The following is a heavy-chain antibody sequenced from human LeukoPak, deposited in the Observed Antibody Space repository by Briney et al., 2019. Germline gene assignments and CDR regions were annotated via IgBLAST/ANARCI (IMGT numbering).Heavy chain of an antibody. Sequence: GGSLRLSCAASGFTFSSYWMHWVRQTPGKGLEWVSSISSTSAYIYYADSVKGRFTISRDNAKNSLYLQMNSLRVEDTAMYYCAREPTGIILWGQGTLVTVSS. V-gene: IGHV3-21*01. CDR3: AREPTGIIL. CDR2: ISSTSAYI. J-gene: IGHJ4*02. CDR1: GFTFSSYW. D-gene: IGHD5-18*01.